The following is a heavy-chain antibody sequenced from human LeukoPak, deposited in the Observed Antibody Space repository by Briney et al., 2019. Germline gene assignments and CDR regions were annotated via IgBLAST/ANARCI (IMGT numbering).Heavy chain of an antibody. CDR3: AREGGSYPVIYFDY. V-gene: IGHV4-39*07. CDR2: IYYSGST. D-gene: IGHD1-26*01. CDR1: GFTFSSYA. J-gene: IGHJ4*02. Sequence: GSLRLSCAASGFTFSSYAMSWVRQAPGKGLEWIGSIYYSGSTYYNPSLKSRVTISVDTSKNQFSLKLSSVTAADTAVYYCAREGGSYPVIYFDYWGQGTLVTVSS.